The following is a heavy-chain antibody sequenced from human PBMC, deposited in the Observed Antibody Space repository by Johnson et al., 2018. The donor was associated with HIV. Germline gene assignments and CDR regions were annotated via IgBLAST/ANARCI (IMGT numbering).Heavy chain of an antibody. D-gene: IGHD2-21*02. V-gene: IGHV3-13*01. J-gene: IGHJ3*02. CDR1: GFTFSSYD. CDR3: ASGVTPRAPLRI. CDR2: IGTAGDT. Sequence: VQLVESGGGLVQPGRSLRLSCAASGFTFSSYDMHWVRQATGKGLEWVSTIGTAGDTYYPGSVKGRFTVSREDAKNSLYLQMNSLRAGDTALYYCASGVTPRAPLRIWGQGTMVTVSS.